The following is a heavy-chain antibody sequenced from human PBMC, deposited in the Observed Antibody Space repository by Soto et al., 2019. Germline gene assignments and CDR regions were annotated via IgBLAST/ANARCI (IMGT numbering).Heavy chain of an antibody. J-gene: IGHJ5*02. CDR3: VTIRILVSTGGGDA. CDR2: INSYNGYT. Sequence: XSVKVDCKTSPYRFTTNGISWVRRDPGQGLEWLGCINSYNGYTDYPQSLQGRVSMTTDPSTSTAYLEMRTLRSDDTAVYYCVTIRILVSTGGGDAWGQGILVTVYS. CDR1: PYRFTTNG. V-gene: IGHV1-18*04. D-gene: IGHD2-21*01.